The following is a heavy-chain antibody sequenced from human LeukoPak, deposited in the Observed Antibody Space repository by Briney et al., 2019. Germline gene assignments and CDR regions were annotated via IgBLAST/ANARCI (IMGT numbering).Heavy chain of an antibody. J-gene: IGHJ6*04. V-gene: IGHV4-34*01. CDR1: GGSFSGYY. CDR3: ARRRITMVRGVTFYYDMDV. Sequence: SETLSLTCAVYGGSFSGYYWSWIRQPPGKGLEWIGEINHSGSTNYNPSLKSRVTISADTSKNQFSLKLSSVTAADTAVYYCARRRITMVRGVTFYYDMDVWGKGTTVTVSS. CDR2: INHSGST. D-gene: IGHD3-10*01.